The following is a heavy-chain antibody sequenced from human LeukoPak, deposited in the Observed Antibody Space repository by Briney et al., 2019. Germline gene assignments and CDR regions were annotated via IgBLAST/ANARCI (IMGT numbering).Heavy chain of an antibody. J-gene: IGHJ3*02. Sequence: GGSLRLSCAASGFTFSSYSMNWVRQAPGKGLEWVSSISSSSSYIYYADSVKGRFTISRDNAKNSLYLQMNSLRAEDTAVYYCARDQRYWGLEDAFDIWGQGTMVTVSS. V-gene: IGHV3-21*01. CDR2: ISSSSSYI. CDR3: ARDQRYWGLEDAFDI. CDR1: GFTFSSYS. D-gene: IGHD7-27*01.